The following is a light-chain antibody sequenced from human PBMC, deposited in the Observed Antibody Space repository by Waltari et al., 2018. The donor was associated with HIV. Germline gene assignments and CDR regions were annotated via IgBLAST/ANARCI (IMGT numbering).Light chain of an antibody. CDR3: QVWQSINDQPTVV. CDR1: NIGRKS. CDR2: EGR. Sequence: SYVLTQPPSVSVAPGQTARIACGGNNIGRKSAHWYQQKPGQAPGLVVEEGRDRPSGIPGRCSGSNSGHTATRTIRRVEAGDEADYYCQVWQSINDQPTVVFGGGTKLTVL. J-gene: IGLJ2*01. V-gene: IGLV3-21*02.